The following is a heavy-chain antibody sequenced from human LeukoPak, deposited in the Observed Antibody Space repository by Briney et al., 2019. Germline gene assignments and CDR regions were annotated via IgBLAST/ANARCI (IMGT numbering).Heavy chain of an antibody. CDR2: IYSGGST. CDR1: GFTVSSNY. Sequence: GGSLRLSCAASGFTVSSNYMSWVRQAPGKGLEWVSVIYSGGSTYYADSVKGRFSISRDNSKNTLYLQMDSLRGEDTAVYYCAKDFRIGYSAHFDYWGQGALVTVSS. J-gene: IGHJ4*02. CDR3: AKDFRIGYSAHFDY. V-gene: IGHV3-53*01. D-gene: IGHD2-21*01.